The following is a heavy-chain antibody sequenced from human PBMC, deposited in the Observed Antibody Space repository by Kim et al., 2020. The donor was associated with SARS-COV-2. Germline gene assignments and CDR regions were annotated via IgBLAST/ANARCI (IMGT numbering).Heavy chain of an antibody. Sequence: SETLSLTCTVSGCSISRSNSHWGWIRQPPGKGLDWIGSVYYSGSTFYNPSLKSLVTISVDPSENQHSLKLTSVTAADTAVYYCATLERAGIGGRGWFVPWRQRTRGTVSS. V-gene: IGHV4-39*01. J-gene: IGHJ5*02. CDR2: VYYSGST. D-gene: IGHD1-26*01. CDR3: ATLERAGIGGRGWFVP. CDR1: GCSISRSNSH.